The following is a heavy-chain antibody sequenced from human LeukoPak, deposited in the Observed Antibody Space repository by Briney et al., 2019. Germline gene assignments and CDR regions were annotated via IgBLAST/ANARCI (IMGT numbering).Heavy chain of an antibody. CDR2: ISYDGSTE. D-gene: IGHD5-24*01. CDR1: GFTIRSYG. V-gene: IGHV3-33*03. CDR3: AKETDYNYIYYFDY. Sequence: GGSLRLSCAASGFTIRSYGMHWVRQAPGKGLEWVAVISYDGSTEYYADSVKGRFTISRDNSKNSLFLQMNSLRAEDTAVYYCAKETDYNYIYYFDYWGQGTLVTVSS. J-gene: IGHJ4*02.